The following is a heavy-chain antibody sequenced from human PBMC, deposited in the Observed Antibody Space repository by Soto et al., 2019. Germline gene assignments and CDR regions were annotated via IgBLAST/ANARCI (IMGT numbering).Heavy chain of an antibody. Sequence: QVQLQESGPGLVKPSETLSLTCTVSGGSISSYYWSWIRQPPGKGLEWIGYIYYSGSTNYNPSLRSRVTISVDTSKNQFSLKLSSVTAADTAVYYCARDVLAAADLYAFDIWGQGTMVTVSS. V-gene: IGHV4-59*01. D-gene: IGHD6-13*01. CDR3: ARDVLAAADLYAFDI. CDR1: GGSISSYY. CDR2: IYYSGST. J-gene: IGHJ3*02.